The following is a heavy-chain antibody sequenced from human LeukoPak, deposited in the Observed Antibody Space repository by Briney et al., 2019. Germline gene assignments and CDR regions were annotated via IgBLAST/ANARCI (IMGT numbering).Heavy chain of an antibody. J-gene: IGHJ3*02. CDR3: AKGQVAVAGMDAFGI. CDR1: GFTYSTYA. D-gene: IGHD6-19*01. V-gene: IGHV3-23*01. Sequence: GGSLRLSCAASGFTYSTYAMSWVRQAPGKGLEWVSGISGSGGSTYYADSVKGRFTISRDNSKNTLYLQMSSLRAEDTAVYYCAKGQVAVAGMDAFGIWGQGTMVTVSS. CDR2: ISGSGGST.